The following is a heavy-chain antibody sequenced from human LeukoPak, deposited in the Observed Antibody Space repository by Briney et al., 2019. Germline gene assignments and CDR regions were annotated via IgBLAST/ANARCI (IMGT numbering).Heavy chain of an antibody. CDR2: IYPGDSDT. CDR3: ARTSYYYDSSGYAPFDY. J-gene: IGHJ4*02. CDR1: GYTFTTYW. Sequence: GESLKISCKGSGYTFTTYWIGWVRQVPGKGLEWMGIIYPGDSDTRYSPSFQGQVTISADKSISTAYLQWSSLRASDTAMYYCARTSYYYDSSGYAPFDYWGQGTLVTVSS. D-gene: IGHD3-22*01. V-gene: IGHV5-51*01.